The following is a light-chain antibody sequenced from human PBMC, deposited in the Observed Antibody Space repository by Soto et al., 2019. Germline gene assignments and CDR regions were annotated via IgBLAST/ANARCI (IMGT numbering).Light chain of an antibody. V-gene: IGKV3-20*01. CDR1: QSVSRSY. J-gene: IGKJ1*01. CDR3: QQYGSSPWT. CDR2: GAS. Sequence: EIVMTQSPATLSVSPGERATLSCRASQSVSRSYLAWYQQKPGQAPRLLMYGASSRATGIPDRFSGSGSGTDFTLTISRLEPEDFAVYYCQQYGSSPWTFAQGTKVDI.